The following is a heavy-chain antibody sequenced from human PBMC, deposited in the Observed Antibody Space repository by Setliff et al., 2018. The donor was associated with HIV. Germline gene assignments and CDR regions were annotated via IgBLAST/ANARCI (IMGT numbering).Heavy chain of an antibody. CDR1: GFTFSSYS. CDR2: MSTSSSYI. V-gene: IGHV3-21*01. J-gene: IGHJ4*02. CDR3: AKDHKGYYYDSSGYHYEGVDY. Sequence: GGSLRLSCAASGFTFSSYSMNWVRQAPGKGLEWVSYMSTSSSYIYYADSVKGRFTISRDNSKNTLYLQMNSLRAEDTAVYYCAKDHKGYYYDSSGYHYEGVDYWGQGTLVTSPQ. D-gene: IGHD3-22*01.